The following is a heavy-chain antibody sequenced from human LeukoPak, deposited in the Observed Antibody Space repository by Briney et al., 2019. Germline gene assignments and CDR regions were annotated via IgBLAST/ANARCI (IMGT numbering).Heavy chain of an antibody. V-gene: IGHV3-30*02. CDR1: GFTFSSSG. J-gene: IGHJ4*02. CDR2: TRYDGSNK. Sequence: GGSLRLSCAASGFTFSSSGMHWVRQAPGKGLEWVAFTRYDGSNKYYTDSVKGRFTISRDNSKNTLYLQMNSLRPEDTALYYCAKDAELPRRYFDYWGQGTLVTVSS. CDR3: AKDAELPRRYFDY. D-gene: IGHD1-14*01.